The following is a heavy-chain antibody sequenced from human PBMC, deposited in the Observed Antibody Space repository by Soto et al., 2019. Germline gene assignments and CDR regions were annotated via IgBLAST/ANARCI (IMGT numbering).Heavy chain of an antibody. V-gene: IGHV4-31*03. Sequence: QVQLQESGPGLVKPSQTLSLTCTFSGGSISIGGYYWCWIGQHPAKCLEWIGYITYSGSTHYNPSPESRVTIPVDTSKNQFSLKMSSVTAAATAVYYCASPFKPGIAAPWDYWGQGTLVTVSS. CDR2: ITYSGST. CDR3: ASPFKPGIAAPWDY. CDR1: GGSISIGGYY. J-gene: IGHJ4*02. D-gene: IGHD6-13*01.